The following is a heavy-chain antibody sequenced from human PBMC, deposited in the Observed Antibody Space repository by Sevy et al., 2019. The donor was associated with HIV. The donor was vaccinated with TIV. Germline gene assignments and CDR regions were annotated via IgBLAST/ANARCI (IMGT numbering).Heavy chain of an antibody. Sequence: GGSLRLSCAASGFTFSDYYMSWIRQAPGKGLEWVSYISSSGSTIYYADSVKGRFTISRDNAKNSLYLQMNSLRAEDTAVYYCARELRYYDFWSGYPDYWGQGTLVTVSS. CDR3: ARELRYYDFWSGYPDY. J-gene: IGHJ4*02. CDR1: GFTFSDYY. V-gene: IGHV3-11*01. D-gene: IGHD3-3*01. CDR2: ISSSGSTI.